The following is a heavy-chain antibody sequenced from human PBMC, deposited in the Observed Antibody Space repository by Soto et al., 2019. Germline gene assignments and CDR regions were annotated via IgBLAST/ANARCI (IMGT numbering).Heavy chain of an antibody. J-gene: IGHJ1*01. V-gene: IGHV4-39*07. CDR1: GGSISSSSYY. Sequence: SETLSLTCTVSGGSISSSSYYWGWIRQPPGKGLEWIGSMYYSGSTYYNPSLKSRVTFSVDPSKNQFSLKLNSVIAADTGVYYCARYSSSWSKYLQLWGRGTLVTVSS. D-gene: IGHD6-13*01. CDR3: ARYSSSWSKYLQL. CDR2: MYYSGST.